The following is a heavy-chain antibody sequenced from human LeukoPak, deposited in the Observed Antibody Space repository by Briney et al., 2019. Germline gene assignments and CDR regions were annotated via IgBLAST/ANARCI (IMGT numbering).Heavy chain of an antibody. V-gene: IGHV3-30*19. CDR1: GFTFSSYG. CDR3: ARARGSGWYTWYFDL. CDR2: VSYDGSND. Sequence: GGSLRLSCAASGFTFSSYGIHWVRQAPGKGLEWVAVVSYDGSNDYYTDSVKGRFTISRDNSKNTLYLQMNSLRAEDTAVYYCARARGSGWYTWYFDLWGRGTLVTVSS. J-gene: IGHJ2*01. D-gene: IGHD6-19*01.